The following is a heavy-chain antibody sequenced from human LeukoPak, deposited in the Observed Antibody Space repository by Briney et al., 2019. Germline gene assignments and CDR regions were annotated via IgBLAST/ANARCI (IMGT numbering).Heavy chain of an antibody. CDR3: ARDPYRDAPDYFDY. V-gene: IGHV4-34*01. J-gene: IGHJ4*02. Sequence: SETLSLTCTVSGGSISSYYWSWIRQPPGKGLEWIGEINHSGSTNYNPSLKSRVTISVDTSKNQFSLKLSPVTAADTAVYYCARDPYRDAPDYFDYWGQGTLATVSS. D-gene: IGHD1-14*01. CDR2: INHSGST. CDR1: GGSISSYY.